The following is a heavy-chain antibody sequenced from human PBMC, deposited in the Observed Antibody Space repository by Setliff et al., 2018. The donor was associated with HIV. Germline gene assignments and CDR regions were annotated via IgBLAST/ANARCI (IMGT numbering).Heavy chain of an antibody. CDR3: AREGRRYYGSGSPYFDY. V-gene: IGHV4-61*02. J-gene: IGHJ4*02. CDR1: GVSISSGTYY. Sequence: PSETLSLTCTVSGVSISSGTYYWSWIRQPAGKALEWIGRIYTSGSANSNPSLKSRVTISVDTSKNQSSLKLSSVTAADTAVYYCAREGRRYYGSGSPYFDYWGQGTLVTVSS. CDR2: IYTSGSA. D-gene: IGHD3-10*01.